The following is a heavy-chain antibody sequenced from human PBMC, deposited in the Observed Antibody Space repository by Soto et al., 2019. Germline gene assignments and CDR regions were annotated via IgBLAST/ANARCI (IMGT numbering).Heavy chain of an antibody. CDR2: IYYSGST. J-gene: IGHJ6*02. CDR1: GGSISSGGYY. CDR3: ARVVTMARGVIITGYYYYGMDV. Sequence: SETLSLTCTVSGGSISSGGYYWNWIRQYPGKGLQWIGSIYYSGSTYSNPSLKSRVTISVDTSKNQFSLKLSSVTAADTAVYYCARVVTMARGVIITGYYYYGMDVWGQGTTVTVSS. D-gene: IGHD3-10*01. V-gene: IGHV4-31*03.